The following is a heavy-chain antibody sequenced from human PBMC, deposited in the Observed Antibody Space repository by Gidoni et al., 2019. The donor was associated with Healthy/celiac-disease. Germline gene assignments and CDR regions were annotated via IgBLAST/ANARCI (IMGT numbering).Heavy chain of an antibody. CDR1: GYTFTSYY. Sequence: QVQLVQSGAEVKKPGASVTVSCKASGYTFTSYYMHWVRQAPGQGLEWMGIINPIGGSTSYAQKFQGRVTMTRDTSTSTVYMELSSLRSEDTAVYYCVRSGWYNGMDVWGQGTTVTVSS. D-gene: IGHD6-19*01. CDR2: INPIGGST. CDR3: VRSGWYNGMDV. V-gene: IGHV1-46*01. J-gene: IGHJ6*02.